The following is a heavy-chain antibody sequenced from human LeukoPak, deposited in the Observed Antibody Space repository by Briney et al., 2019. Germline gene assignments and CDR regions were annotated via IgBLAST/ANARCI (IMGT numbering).Heavy chain of an antibody. CDR3: ARAEFPIVVVPAPDY. Sequence: GGSLRLSCAASGFTFSSYGMSWVRQAPGKGLEWVSYISSSSSTIYYADSVKGRFTISRDNAKNSLYLQMNSLRAEDTAVYYCARAEFPIVVVPAPDYWGQGTLVTVSS. V-gene: IGHV3-48*04. J-gene: IGHJ4*02. CDR1: GFTFSSYG. CDR2: ISSSSSTI. D-gene: IGHD2-2*01.